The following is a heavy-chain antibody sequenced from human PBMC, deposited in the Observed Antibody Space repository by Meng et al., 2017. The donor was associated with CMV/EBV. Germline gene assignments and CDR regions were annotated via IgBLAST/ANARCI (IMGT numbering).Heavy chain of an antibody. CDR2: IYYSGST. CDR3: ARDNRRGGVDY. CDR1: GGSISSGDYY. Sequence: QAQQQESGPGLVKPSQTLPLTGTVSGGSISSGDYYWSWIRQPPGKGLEWIGYIYYSGSTYYNPSLKSRVTISVDTSKNQFSLKLSSVTAADTAVYYCARDNRRGGVDYWGQGTLVTVSS. V-gene: IGHV4-30-4*08. J-gene: IGHJ4*02. D-gene: IGHD3-3*01.